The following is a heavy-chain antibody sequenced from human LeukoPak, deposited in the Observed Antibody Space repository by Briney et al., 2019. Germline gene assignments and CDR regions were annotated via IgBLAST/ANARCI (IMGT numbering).Heavy chain of an antibody. CDR3: ARGASIMITFGGVIGFDY. Sequence: ASVKVSCKASGYTFTGYYMHWVRQAPGQGLEWMRWINPNRGGTNYAQKFQGRVTMTRDTSISTAYMELSRLRSDDTAVYYCARGASIMITFGGVIGFDYWGQGTLVTVSS. CDR1: GYTFTGYY. J-gene: IGHJ4*02. D-gene: IGHD3-16*02. V-gene: IGHV1-2*02. CDR2: INPNRGGT.